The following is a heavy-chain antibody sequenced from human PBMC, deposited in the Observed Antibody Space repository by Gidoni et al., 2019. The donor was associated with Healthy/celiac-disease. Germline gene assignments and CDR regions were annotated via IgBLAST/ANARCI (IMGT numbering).Heavy chain of an antibody. D-gene: IGHD5-18*01. V-gene: IGHV3-7*01. CDR2: DGSEK. Sequence: DGSEKYYVDSVKGRFTISRDNAKNSLYLQMNSLRAEDTAVYYCARVPYGYASGGYAFDIWGQGTMVTVSS. J-gene: IGHJ3*02. CDR3: ARVPYGYASGGYAFDI.